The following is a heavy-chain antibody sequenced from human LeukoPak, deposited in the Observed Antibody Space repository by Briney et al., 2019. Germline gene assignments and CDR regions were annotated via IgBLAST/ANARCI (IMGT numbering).Heavy chain of an antibody. CDR2: ISYDGSNK. Sequence: GRSLRLSCAASGFTFSSYAMHWVRQAPGKGLEWVAVISYDGSNKYYADSVKGRFTISRDNSKNTLYLQMNSLRAEDTAVYYCAKLSGYDFWSGYSYYFDYWGQGTLVTVSS. D-gene: IGHD3-3*01. J-gene: IGHJ4*02. CDR1: GFTFSSYA. V-gene: IGHV3-30-3*02. CDR3: AKLSGYDFWSGYSYYFDY.